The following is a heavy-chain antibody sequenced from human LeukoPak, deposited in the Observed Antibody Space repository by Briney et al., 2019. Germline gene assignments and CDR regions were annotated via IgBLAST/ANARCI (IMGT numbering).Heavy chain of an antibody. V-gene: IGHV3-9*01. J-gene: IGHJ4*02. CDR1: GFTFDDYA. Sequence: GRSLRLSCAASGFTFDDYAMHWVRQAPGKGLEWVSGISWNSGSIGYADSVKGRFTISRDNAKNSLYLQMNSLRAEDTALYYCAKDMGLGLDYWGQGTLVTVSS. CDR3: AKDMGLGLDY. D-gene: IGHD6-19*01. CDR2: ISWNSGSI.